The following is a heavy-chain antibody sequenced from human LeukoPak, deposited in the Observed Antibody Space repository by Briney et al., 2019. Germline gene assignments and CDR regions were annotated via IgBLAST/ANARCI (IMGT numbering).Heavy chain of an antibody. Sequence: PGGSLRLSCAASGFTFSSYSMNWVRQAPGKGLEWVSSISSSSSYIYYADSVKGRFTISRDNSKNTLYLQMNSLRAEDTAVYYCARGFTSSGWAVFDYWGQGTLVTVSS. CDR2: ISSSSSYI. CDR3: ARGFTSSGWAVFDY. J-gene: IGHJ4*02. D-gene: IGHD6-19*01. V-gene: IGHV3-21*01. CDR1: GFTFSSYS.